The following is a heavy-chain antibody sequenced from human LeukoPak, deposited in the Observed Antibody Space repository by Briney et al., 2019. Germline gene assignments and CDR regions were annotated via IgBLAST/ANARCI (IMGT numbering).Heavy chain of an antibody. V-gene: IGHV4-31*03. CDR2: IYYSGST. CDR1: GGSISSGGYY. Sequence: SETLSLTCTVSGGSISSGGYYWSWIRQHPGKGLGWIGYIYYSGSTYYNPSLKSRVTISVDTSKNQFSLKLSSVTAADTAVYYCARVGGSSTARYYFDYWGQGTLVTVSS. CDR3: ARVGGSSTARYYFDY. J-gene: IGHJ4*02. D-gene: IGHD6-6*01.